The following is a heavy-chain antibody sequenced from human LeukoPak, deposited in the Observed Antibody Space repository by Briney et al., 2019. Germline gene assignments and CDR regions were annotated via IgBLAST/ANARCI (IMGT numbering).Heavy chain of an antibody. CDR3: ARDCNSGNCYSDS. CDR1: GYTFTTYG. V-gene: IGHV1-18*01. D-gene: IGHD2/OR15-2a*01. CDR2: INTYNGNA. Sequence: ASVKLSSKASGYTFTTYGISSVRQAPGPRLEWWGWINTYNGNANSAQKSQDRVPMTRDTSTSTAYMGLRRLRSDDTAVYYCARDCNSGNCYSDSWGQGNLVTVSS. J-gene: IGHJ4*02.